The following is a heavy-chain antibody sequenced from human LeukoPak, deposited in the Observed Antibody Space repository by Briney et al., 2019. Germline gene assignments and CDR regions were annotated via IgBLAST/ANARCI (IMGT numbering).Heavy chain of an antibody. CDR2: INPNSGGT. CDR3: ASYATPEQWLVPRFTYYYMDV. Sequence: ASVKVSCKASGYTFTGYYMHWVRPAPGQGLGWMGWINPNSGGTNYAQKFQGRVTMTRDTSISTAYMEQSRLRSDNTAVYYCASYATPEQWLVPRFTYYYMDVWGKGTTVTVSS. CDR1: GYTFTGYY. V-gene: IGHV1-2*02. D-gene: IGHD6-19*01. J-gene: IGHJ6*03.